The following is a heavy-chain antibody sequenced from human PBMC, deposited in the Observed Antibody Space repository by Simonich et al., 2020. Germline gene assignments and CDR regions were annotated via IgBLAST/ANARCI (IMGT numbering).Heavy chain of an antibody. V-gene: IGHV1-2*02. CDR2: SNPNSGGT. J-gene: IGHJ5*02. Sequence: QVQLVQSGAEVKKPGASVKVSCKASGYTFTGYYMHWVRQAPGQGLEWMGWSNPNSGGTNYAQKLRGRVTMTRDTSISTAYMELSRLRSDDTAVYYCARIANPGKDLNWFDPWGQGTLVTVSS. CDR1: GYTFTGYY. CDR3: ARIANPGKDLNWFDP. D-gene: IGHD2-15*01.